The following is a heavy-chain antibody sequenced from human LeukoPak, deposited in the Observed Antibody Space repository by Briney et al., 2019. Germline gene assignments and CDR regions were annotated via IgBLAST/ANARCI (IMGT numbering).Heavy chain of an antibody. V-gene: IGHV3-23*01. CDR3: AKDPANYDILTGYYY. D-gene: IGHD3-9*01. CDR2: ISGSGGST. J-gene: IGHJ4*02. CDR1: GFTFSSYA. Sequence: PGGSLRLSCAASGFTFSSYAMSWVRQAPRKGLEWVSAISGSGGSTYYADSVKGRFTISRDNSKNTLYLQMNSLRAEDTAVYYCAKDPANYDILTGYYYWGQGTLVTVSS.